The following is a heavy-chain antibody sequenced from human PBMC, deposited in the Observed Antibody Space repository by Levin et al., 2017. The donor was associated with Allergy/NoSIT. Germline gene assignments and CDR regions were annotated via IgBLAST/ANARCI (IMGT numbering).Heavy chain of an antibody. D-gene: IGHD6-13*01. Sequence: GESLKISCKGSGYSFTSYWISWVRQMPGKGLEWMGRIDPSDSYTNYSPSFQGHVTISADKSISTAYLQWSSLKASDTAMYYCAYGIAAAGTGNDAFDIWGQGTMVTVSS. V-gene: IGHV5-10-1*01. CDR3: AYGIAAAGTGNDAFDI. CDR2: IDPSDSYT. J-gene: IGHJ3*02. CDR1: GYSFTSYW.